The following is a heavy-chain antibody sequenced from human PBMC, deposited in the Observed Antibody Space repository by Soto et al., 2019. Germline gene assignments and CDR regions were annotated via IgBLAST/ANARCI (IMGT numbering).Heavy chain of an antibody. CDR1: GFTFSSYW. CDR2: IKQDGSEK. Sequence: EVQLVESGGGLVQPGGSLRLSCAASGFTFSSYWMSWVRQAPGKGLEGVANIKQDGSEKYYVDSVKGRFTISRDNAKNSLYLQMNSLRAEDTAVYYCARGTYGDYGGGWFDYWGQGTLVTVSS. CDR3: ARGTYGDYGGGWFDY. V-gene: IGHV3-7*01. D-gene: IGHD4-17*01. J-gene: IGHJ4*02.